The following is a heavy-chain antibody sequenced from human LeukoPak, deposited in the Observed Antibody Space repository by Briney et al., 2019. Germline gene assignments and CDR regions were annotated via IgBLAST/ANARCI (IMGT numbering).Heavy chain of an antibody. J-gene: IGHJ4*02. Sequence: GRSLRLSCSASGFTFSRYAMHWVRQAPGKGLEYVSGVNDNGGRTHYGDPVKGRFSISRDNSKNTLHLQMSTLRAEDTALYYCVKDVGGSYAFDYWGQGILVTVAS. CDR3: VKDVGGSYAFDY. V-gene: IGHV3-64D*09. CDR1: GFTFSRYA. CDR2: VNDNGGRT. D-gene: IGHD1-26*01.